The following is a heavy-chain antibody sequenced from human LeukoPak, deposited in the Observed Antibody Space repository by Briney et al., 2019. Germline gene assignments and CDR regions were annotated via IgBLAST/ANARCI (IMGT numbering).Heavy chain of an antibody. V-gene: IGHV4-59*01. J-gene: IGHJ3*02. CDR3: AREAGDDILTGYHAFDI. Sequence: SETLSLTCTVSGVSISSYYWSWIRQPPGKGLVWIGYIYYSGSTNYNPSLKSRVTISVDTSKNQFSLKLSSVTAADTAVYYCAREAGDDILTGYHAFDIWGQGTMVTVSS. D-gene: IGHD3-9*01. CDR1: GVSISSYY. CDR2: IYYSGST.